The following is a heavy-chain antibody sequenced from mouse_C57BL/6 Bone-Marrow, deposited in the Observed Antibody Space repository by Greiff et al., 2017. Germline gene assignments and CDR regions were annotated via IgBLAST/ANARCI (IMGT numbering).Heavy chain of an antibody. D-gene: IGHD1-1*01. CDR2: IYPGDGDT. Sequence: QVQLQQSGPELVKPGASVKISCKASGYAFSSSWMNWVKQRPGKGLEWIGRIYPGDGDTNYNGKFKGKATLTAAKSSSTAYMQLSSLTSEDSAVYFCARMGPLATVVATYWYFDVWGTGTTVTVAS. V-gene: IGHV1-82*01. CDR1: GYAFSSSW. J-gene: IGHJ1*03. CDR3: ARMGPLATVVATYWYFDV.